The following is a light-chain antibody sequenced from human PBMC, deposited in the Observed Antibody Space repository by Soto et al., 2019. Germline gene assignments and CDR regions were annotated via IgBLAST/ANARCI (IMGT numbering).Light chain of an antibody. CDR3: QFYDSSLSDWV. CDR1: SSNIGAGYD. J-gene: IGLJ3*02. V-gene: IGLV1-40*01. Sequence: QAVVTQPPSVSGAPGQRVTISCTGSSSNIGAGYDVHWYQKLPGTAPKLLIYGNSNRPSGVPDRFSGSKSGTSASLAITGLQAEDEADYYCQFYDSSLSDWVFGGGTKLTVL. CDR2: GNS.